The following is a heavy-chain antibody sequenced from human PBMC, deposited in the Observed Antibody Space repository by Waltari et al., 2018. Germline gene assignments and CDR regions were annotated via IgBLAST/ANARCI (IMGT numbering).Heavy chain of an antibody. CDR2: IIPLFDTA. Sequence: QVQLVQSGAEVKKPGSSVKVSCKASGGTFYNSAFIWVRQAPGQGLEWMGGIIPLFDTANYAQIFQGRVTITADESANTAYMELSSLRSEDTAVYYCATIVSGDYSRAWFDPWGQGTLVTVSS. CDR3: ATIVSGDYSRAWFDP. V-gene: IGHV1-69*01. D-gene: IGHD4-17*01. J-gene: IGHJ5*02. CDR1: GGTFYNSA.